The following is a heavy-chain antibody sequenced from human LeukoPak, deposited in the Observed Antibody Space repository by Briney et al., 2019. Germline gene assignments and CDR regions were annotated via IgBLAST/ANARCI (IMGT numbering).Heavy chain of an antibody. D-gene: IGHD3-22*01. CDR1: GFTFDDYA. CDR3: AKDRAYYYDSSGPGDAFDI. CDR2: ISWNSGSI. Sequence: GRSLRLSCAASGFTFDDYAMHWVRQAPGKGLEWVSGISWNSGSIGYADSVKGRFTISRDNAKNSLYLQMNSLRAEDTALYYCAKDRAYYYDSSGPGDAFDIWGQGTMVTVSS. J-gene: IGHJ3*02. V-gene: IGHV3-9*01.